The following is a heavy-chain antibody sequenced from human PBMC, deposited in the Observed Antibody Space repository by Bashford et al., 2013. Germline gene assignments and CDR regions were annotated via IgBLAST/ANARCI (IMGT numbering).Heavy chain of an antibody. V-gene: IGHV3-48*03. Sequence: GGSLRLSCAASGFTFSNYEMNWVRQASGKGLEWVSYITSSGDVIYYADSVKGRFTMSRDNAKNSLYLQMNSLRAEDTAVYYCARERVSCGGDCLDYWGQGTLVTVSS. D-gene: IGHD2-21*02. CDR2: ITSSGDVI. J-gene: IGHJ4*02. CDR3: ARERVSCGGDCLDY. CDR1: GFTFSNYE.